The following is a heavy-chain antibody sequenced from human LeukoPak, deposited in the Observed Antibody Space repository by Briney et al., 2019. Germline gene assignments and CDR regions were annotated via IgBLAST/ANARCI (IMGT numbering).Heavy chain of an antibody. Sequence: PGRSLRLSCAASGFTFSSYAMHWVRQAPGKGLEWVAVISYDGSNKYYADSVKGRFTISRDNSKNTLYLQMNSLRAEDTAVYYCASRSPGDWGRGTLVTVSS. V-gene: IGHV3-30-3*01. J-gene: IGHJ4*02. CDR1: GFTFSSYA. CDR2: ISYDGSNK. CDR3: ASRSPGD. D-gene: IGHD7-27*01.